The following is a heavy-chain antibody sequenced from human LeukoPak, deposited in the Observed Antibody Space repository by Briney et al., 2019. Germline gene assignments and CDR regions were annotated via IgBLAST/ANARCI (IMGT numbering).Heavy chain of an antibody. Sequence: PGGSLRLSCAASGLAFSAYKMHWVRQAPRKGLVWVSRISTDGYTTDHADFVQGRFTASRDNTKNTWSLEMNSLRAEDTAVYYCARDQYYTWSRRGNFDSWGQGTLVIVSS. D-gene: IGHD3-3*01. V-gene: IGHV3-74*01. CDR2: ISTDGYTT. CDR3: ARDQYYTWSRRGNFDS. CDR1: GLAFSAYK. J-gene: IGHJ4*02.